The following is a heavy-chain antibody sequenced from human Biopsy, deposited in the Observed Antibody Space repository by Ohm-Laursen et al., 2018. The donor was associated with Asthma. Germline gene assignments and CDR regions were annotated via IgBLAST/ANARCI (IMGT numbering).Heavy chain of an antibody. CDR2: IHYSGST. J-gene: IGHJ5*02. CDR3: ARASVAASSSWFDP. Sequence: PSETLSLTCTVSGASIKTDDHYWSWLRQPPGKGLEWFGFIHYSGSTSYNPSLKGGVTISVDTSKSQFSLKLSSVTAADTAVYYCARASVAASSSWFDPWGQGTLVTVSS. V-gene: IGHV4-30-4*01. D-gene: IGHD6-19*01. CDR1: GASIKTDDHY.